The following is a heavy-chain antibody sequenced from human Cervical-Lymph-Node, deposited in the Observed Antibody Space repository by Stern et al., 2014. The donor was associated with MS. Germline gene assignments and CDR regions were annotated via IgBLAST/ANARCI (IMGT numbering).Heavy chain of an antibody. V-gene: IGHV1-24*01. CDR2: FDPEDGET. D-gene: IGHD3-3*01. J-gene: IGHJ6*02. Sequence: QMQLVQSGAEVKKPGASVKVSCKGSGYTLTELSMHWVRQAPGKGLEWMGGFDPEDGETIYAQKFQGRVTMTEDTSTDTAYMELSSLRSEDTAVYYCATDRDDFRSGYSAPTKGYGLDVWGQGTTVTVTS. CDR1: GYTLTELS. CDR3: ATDRDDFRSGYSAPTKGYGLDV.